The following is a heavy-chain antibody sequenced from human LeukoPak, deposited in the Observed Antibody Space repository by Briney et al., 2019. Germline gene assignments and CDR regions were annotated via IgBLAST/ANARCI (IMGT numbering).Heavy chain of an antibody. CDR3: AVAEGIVATISGFAYYFDY. CDR1: GGTFISYA. Sequence: SVKVSCKASGGTFISYAISWVRQAPGQGLEWMGGAIPIFGTTNYAQKFQGRVTITTDESTSTAYMELSSLRSEDTAVYYCAVAEGIVATISGFAYYFDYWGQGTLVTVSS. V-gene: IGHV1-69*05. J-gene: IGHJ4*02. CDR2: AIPIFGTT. D-gene: IGHD5-12*01.